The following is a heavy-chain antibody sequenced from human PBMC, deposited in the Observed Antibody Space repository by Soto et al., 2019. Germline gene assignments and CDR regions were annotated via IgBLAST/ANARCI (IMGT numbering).Heavy chain of an antibody. Sequence: KVSCKASGGTFSSYAISWVRQAPGQGLEWMGGIIPIFGTANYAQKFQGRVTITADESTSTAYMELSSLRSEDTAVYYCARGYDYSYNWFDPWGQGTLVTVSS. J-gene: IGHJ5*02. V-gene: IGHV1-69*01. CDR2: IIPIFGTA. CDR3: ARGYDYSYNWFDP. D-gene: IGHD4-4*01. CDR1: GGTFSSYA.